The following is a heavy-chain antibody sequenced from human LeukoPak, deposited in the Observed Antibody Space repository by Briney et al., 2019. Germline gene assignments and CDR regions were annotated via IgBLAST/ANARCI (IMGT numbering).Heavy chain of an antibody. J-gene: IGHJ4*02. D-gene: IGHD3-22*01. Sequence: ASVKVSCKVSGYTLTELSMHWVRQAPGKGLEWMGGFDPEDGETIYAQKFQGRVTMTEDTSTDTAYMELSSLRSEDTAVYYCATGDYYDSSGLLFAEWGQGTLVTVSS. CDR3: ATGDYYDSSGLLFAE. CDR2: FDPEDGET. CDR1: GYTLTELS. V-gene: IGHV1-24*01.